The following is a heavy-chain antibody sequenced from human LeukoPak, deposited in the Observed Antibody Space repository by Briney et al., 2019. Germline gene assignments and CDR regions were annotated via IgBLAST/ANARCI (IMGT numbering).Heavy chain of an antibody. CDR2: ISGSGGST. CDR1: GFTFSSYG. J-gene: IGHJ4*02. V-gene: IGHV3-23*01. Sequence: GGTLRLSCAASGFTFSSYGMSWVRQAPGKGLEWVSAISGSGGSTYYADSVKGRFTISSDNSKDTLYLQMNSLRAEDTAIYFCAKGPFFYYDASGYNYFESWGQGTLVTVSS. CDR3: AKGPFFYYDASGYNYFES. D-gene: IGHD3-22*01.